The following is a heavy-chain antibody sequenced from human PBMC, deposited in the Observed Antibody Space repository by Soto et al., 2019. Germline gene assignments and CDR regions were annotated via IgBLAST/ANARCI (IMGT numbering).Heavy chain of an antibody. Sequence: GGSLRLSCAASGFTFSSYSMNWVRQAPGKGLEWVSYISSSSSTIYYADSVKGRFTISRDNAKNSLYLQMNSLRAEDTAVYYCARDSYSYGNWFDPWGQGTLVTVSS. D-gene: IGHD5-18*01. CDR2: ISSSSSTI. V-gene: IGHV3-48*04. J-gene: IGHJ5*02. CDR3: ARDSYSYGNWFDP. CDR1: GFTFSSYS.